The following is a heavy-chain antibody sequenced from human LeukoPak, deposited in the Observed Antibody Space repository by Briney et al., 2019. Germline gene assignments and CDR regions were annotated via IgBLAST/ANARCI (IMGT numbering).Heavy chain of an antibody. CDR1: GGSISSSSYY. Sequence: SETLSLTCTVSGGSISSSSYYWGWIRQPPGKGLEWIGSIYYSGSTYYNPSLKSRVTISVDTSKNQFSLKLSSVTAADTAVYYCARIVRGGFDYWGQGTLVTVSS. V-gene: IGHV4-39*01. CDR3: ARIVRGGFDY. CDR2: IYYSGST. J-gene: IGHJ4*02. D-gene: IGHD3-10*01.